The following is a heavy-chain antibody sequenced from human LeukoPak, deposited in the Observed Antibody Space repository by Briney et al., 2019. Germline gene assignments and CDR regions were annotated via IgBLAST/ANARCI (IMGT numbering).Heavy chain of an antibody. CDR3: AREYSRSVVAGSRPDL. Sequence: PSETLALTCSVSGGSISSSSYYWGWIRQSPGTGLQWIGSMYYRGTTYENSSLKSRLTLSIDTSNNQFSQKLTSVTAADTAVYYCAREYSRSVVAGSRPDLWGQGLLVTVSS. V-gene: IGHV4-39*02. J-gene: IGHJ4*02. CDR1: GGSISSSSYY. CDR2: MYYRGTT. D-gene: IGHD2-15*01.